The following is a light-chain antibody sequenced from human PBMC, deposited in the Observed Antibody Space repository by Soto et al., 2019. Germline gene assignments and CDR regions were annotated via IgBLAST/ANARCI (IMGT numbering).Light chain of an antibody. V-gene: IGLV1-44*01. CDR2: SND. CDR3: SSYTSSSYVV. Sequence: QSVLTQPPSASGTPGQRVSISCSGGSSNIGTNTVNWYQHLPGTAPKLLIFSNDERPSGVPDRFSGSKSGTSASLAISGLQSDDEADYYCSSYTSSSYVVFGGGTKLTVL. J-gene: IGLJ2*01. CDR1: SSNIGTNT.